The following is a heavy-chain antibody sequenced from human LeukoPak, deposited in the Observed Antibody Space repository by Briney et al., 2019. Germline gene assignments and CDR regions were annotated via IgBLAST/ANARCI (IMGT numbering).Heavy chain of an antibody. CDR1: GYTFTSYG. CDR3: AREPAFKGDGYNAGAFDI. J-gene: IGHJ3*02. CDR2: ISAYNGNT. V-gene: IGHV1-18*01. D-gene: IGHD5-24*01. Sequence: GASVKVSCKASGYTFTSYGISWVRQAPGQGLEWMGWISAYNGNTNYAQKLQGRVTMTTDTSTSTAYMELSSLRSEDTAVYYCAREPAFKGDGYNAGAFDIWGQGTMVTVSS.